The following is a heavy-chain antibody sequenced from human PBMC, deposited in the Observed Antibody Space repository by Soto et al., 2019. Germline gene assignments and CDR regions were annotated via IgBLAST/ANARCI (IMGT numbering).Heavy chain of an antibody. Sequence: GGSLRLSCAASGFTFSSYAMSWVRQSPGKGLEWVSAISGSGGSKYYADSVRGRFTISRDNSKNTLYLQMNSLRAEDTAVYYCPKRVAVAGYYFDYWGQGTLVTVSS. CDR2: ISGSGGSK. CDR1: GFTFSSYA. D-gene: IGHD6-19*01. J-gene: IGHJ4*02. CDR3: PKRVAVAGYYFDY. V-gene: IGHV3-23*01.